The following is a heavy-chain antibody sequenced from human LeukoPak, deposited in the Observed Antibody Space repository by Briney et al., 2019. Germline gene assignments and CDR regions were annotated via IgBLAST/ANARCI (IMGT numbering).Heavy chain of an antibody. J-gene: IGHJ4*02. D-gene: IGHD3-10*01. CDR2: ITSSSSYI. CDR1: GFTFRTYS. V-gene: IGHV3-21*01. CDR3: ARVDTYYYGSDDY. Sequence: GGSLRLSCAASGFTFRTYSMNWVRQAPGKGLEWVSSITSSSSYIYYADSVKGRFTISRDNAKNSLYLQMNSLRAEDTAVYYCARVDTYYYGSDDYWGQGTLVTVSS.